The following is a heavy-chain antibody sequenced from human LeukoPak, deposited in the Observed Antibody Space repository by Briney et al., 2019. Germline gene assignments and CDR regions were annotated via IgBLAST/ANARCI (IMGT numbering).Heavy chain of an antibody. J-gene: IGHJ4*02. Sequence: ASETLSLTCTVSGGSISSYYWSWIRQPPGKGLEWIGYIYYSGSTNYNPSLKSRVTISVDTSKNQFSLKLSSVTAADTAVYYCARAPGVIAAAGSLNYWGQGTLVTVSS. CDR1: GGSISSYY. CDR2: IYYSGST. CDR3: ARAPGVIAAAGSLNY. V-gene: IGHV4-59*01. D-gene: IGHD6-13*01.